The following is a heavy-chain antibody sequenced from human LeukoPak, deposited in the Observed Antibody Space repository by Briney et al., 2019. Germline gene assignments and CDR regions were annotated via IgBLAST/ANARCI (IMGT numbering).Heavy chain of an antibody. CDR1: GASIITTNYY. CDR3: ARNLGQTWGTVTTDLWYFDH. CDR2: ISYSGNA. Sequence: MTSETLSLTCTVSGASIITTNYYWGWIRQPPGKGLEWIGSISYSGNAYYNPSLRSRLSISMDASKNQFSLKVRPVTAADTAVYYCARNLGQTWGTVTTDLWYFDHWGQGTLVPVSS. J-gene: IGHJ4*02. D-gene: IGHD4-11*01. V-gene: IGHV4-39*01.